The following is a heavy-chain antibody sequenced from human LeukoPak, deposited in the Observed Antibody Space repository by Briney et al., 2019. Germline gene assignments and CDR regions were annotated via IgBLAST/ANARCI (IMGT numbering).Heavy chain of an antibody. J-gene: IGHJ4*02. CDR1: GGSFSGYY. V-gene: IGHV4-34*01. CDR2: INHSGST. Sequence: SETLSLTCAVYGGSFSGYYWSWIRQPPGKGLEWIGEINHSGSTNYNPSLKSRVTISVDTSKNQFSLKLSSVTAADPAVYYCARGTVTDDSSGYVDYWGQGTLVTVSS. D-gene: IGHD3-22*01. CDR3: ARGTVTDDSSGYVDY.